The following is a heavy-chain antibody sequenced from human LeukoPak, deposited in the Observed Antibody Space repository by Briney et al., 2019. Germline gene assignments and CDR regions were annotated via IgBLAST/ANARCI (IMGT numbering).Heavy chain of an antibody. Sequence: GRSLRLSCAASGFTFDDYAMHWVRQAPGKGLEWVSGISWNSGSIGYADPVKGRFTISRDNAKNSLYLQMNSLRAEDTALYYCAKDIWQQLVPGGWFDPWGQGTLVTVSS. CDR1: GFTFDDYA. V-gene: IGHV3-9*01. CDR3: AKDIWQQLVPGGWFDP. CDR2: ISWNSGSI. D-gene: IGHD6-13*01. J-gene: IGHJ5*02.